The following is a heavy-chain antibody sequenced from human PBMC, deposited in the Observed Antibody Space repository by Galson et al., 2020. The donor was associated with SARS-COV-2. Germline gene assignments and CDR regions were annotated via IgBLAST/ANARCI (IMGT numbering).Heavy chain of an antibody. CDR2: ISGSGDKT. V-gene: IGHV3-23*01. J-gene: IGHJ6*02. CDR3: AKYSPGSYYFHGMDV. CDR1: GSTFSSYA. D-gene: IGHD6-13*01. Sequence: GETLKISCAASGSTFSSYAMSWVRQAPGKGLEWVSAISGSGDKTYYADSVKGRFTISRDNSKNTLYLQMNRLRAEDTAVYYCAKYSPGSYYFHGMDVWGQGTTVTVSS.